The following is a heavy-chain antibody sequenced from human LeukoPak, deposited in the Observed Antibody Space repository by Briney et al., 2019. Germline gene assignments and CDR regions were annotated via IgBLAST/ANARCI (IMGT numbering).Heavy chain of an antibody. V-gene: IGHV3-9*01. Sequence: GGSLRLSCAASGFTFDDYAMHWVRQAPGKGLEWVSGISWNSGSIGYADSVKGRFTISRDNSKNTLYLQMNSLRAEDTAVYYCAKDSVLMVYAIEYFDYWGQGTLVTVSS. J-gene: IGHJ4*02. CDR1: GFTFDDYA. CDR2: ISWNSGSI. D-gene: IGHD2-8*01. CDR3: AKDSVLMVYAIEYFDY.